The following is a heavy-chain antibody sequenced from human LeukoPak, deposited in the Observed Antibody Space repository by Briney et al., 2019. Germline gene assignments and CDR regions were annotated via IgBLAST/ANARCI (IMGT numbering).Heavy chain of an antibody. J-gene: IGHJ4*02. V-gene: IGHV4-59*02. CDR2: IRYSGAT. Sequence: SETLSLTCSVSGVSVNSRYWSWVRQPPEKGLEWIGYIRYSGATNYNPSLKSRVSISIDTPRNQFSLSLSSVTAADTAIYYCAREDPLTAHFDYWGQGTLVTVSS. CDR1: GVSVNSRY. CDR3: AREDPLTAHFDY. D-gene: IGHD2-21*02.